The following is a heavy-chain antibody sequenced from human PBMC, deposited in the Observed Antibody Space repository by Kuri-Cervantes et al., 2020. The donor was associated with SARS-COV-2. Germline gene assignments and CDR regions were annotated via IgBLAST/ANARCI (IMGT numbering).Heavy chain of an antibody. Sequence: ASVKVSCKASGYTFTSYDIIWVRQATGQGLEWMGWMNPNSGNTGYAQKFQGRVTMTRNTSISTAYMELSSLRSEDTAVYYCATSPPHCSSTSCTPNWFDPWGQGTLVTVSS. V-gene: IGHV1-8*02. D-gene: IGHD2-2*01. CDR3: ATSPPHCSSTSCTPNWFDP. CDR2: MNPNSGNT. J-gene: IGHJ5*02. CDR1: GYTFTSYD.